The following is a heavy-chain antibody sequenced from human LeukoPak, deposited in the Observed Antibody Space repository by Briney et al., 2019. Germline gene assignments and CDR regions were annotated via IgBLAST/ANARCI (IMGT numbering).Heavy chain of an antibody. CDR1: GGSFSGCY. D-gene: IGHD6-13*01. V-gene: IGHV4-34*01. CDR2: INRSGST. CDR3: AREGAAAGMAF. Sequence: SETLSLTCAVYGGSFSGCYWSWIRQPPGKGLEWIGEINRSGSTNYNPSLKSRVTISVDKSKNQFSLKLSSVTAADTAVYYCAREGAAAGMAFWGQGTLVTVSS. J-gene: IGHJ4*02.